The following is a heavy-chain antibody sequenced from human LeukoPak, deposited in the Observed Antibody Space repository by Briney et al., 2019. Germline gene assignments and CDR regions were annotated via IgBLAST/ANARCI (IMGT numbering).Heavy chain of an antibody. Sequence: PSETLSLTCTVSGGSISSSSYYWGWIRQPPGKGLEWIGSIYYSGSTYYNPSLKSRVNISVDTSKNQFSLKLSSVTAADTAVYYCARAYDLPPSLDYWGQGTLVTVSS. CDR2: IYYSGST. J-gene: IGHJ4*02. CDR3: ARAYDLPPSLDY. V-gene: IGHV4-39*07. CDR1: GGSISSSSYY. D-gene: IGHD3-16*01.